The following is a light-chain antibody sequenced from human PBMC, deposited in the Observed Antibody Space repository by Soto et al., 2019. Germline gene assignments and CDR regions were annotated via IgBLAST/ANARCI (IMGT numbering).Light chain of an antibody. CDR3: CSFAGTGTQYV. J-gene: IGLJ1*01. Sequence: QSVLTQPAAVSGSLGQSITISCTGTSGNIGSYNLVSWYQHQPGKAPKIIIFEGSKRPSGVSNRFSGSRSGNTASLTISGLQAEDEADYYCCSFAGTGTQYVFGSGTKVTVL. CDR1: SGNIGSYNL. V-gene: IGLV2-23*01. CDR2: EGS.